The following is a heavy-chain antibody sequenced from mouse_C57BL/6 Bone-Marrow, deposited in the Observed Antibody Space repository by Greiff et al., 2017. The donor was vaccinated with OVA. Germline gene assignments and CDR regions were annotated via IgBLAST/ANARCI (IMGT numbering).Heavy chain of an antibody. D-gene: IGHD3-2*02. J-gene: IGHJ2*01. Sequence: EVQVVESGGDLVKPGGSLKLSCAASGFTFSSYGMSWVRQTPDKRLEWVATISSGGSYTYYPDSVKGRFTISRDNAKNTLYLRLSSLKSEDAAMYYCARRRGWFDYWGQGTTLTVSS. CDR3: ARRRGWFDY. V-gene: IGHV5-6*01. CDR1: GFTFSSYG. CDR2: ISSGGSYT.